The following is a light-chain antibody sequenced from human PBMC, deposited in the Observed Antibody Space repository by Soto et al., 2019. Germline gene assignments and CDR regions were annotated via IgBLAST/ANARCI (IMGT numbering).Light chain of an antibody. V-gene: IGKV3-20*01. CDR2: GAS. J-gene: IGKJ4*01. Sequence: EIVLTQSPGTLSLSPGERATLSCRASQSVTSSYLAWYQQKPGQAPRLLIYGASSRATGNPDRFSDSGSGTDFTLSISRLEPEVFAVYHCHQYGTSLLTYGGGTTVEI. CDR3: HQYGTSLLT. CDR1: QSVTSSY.